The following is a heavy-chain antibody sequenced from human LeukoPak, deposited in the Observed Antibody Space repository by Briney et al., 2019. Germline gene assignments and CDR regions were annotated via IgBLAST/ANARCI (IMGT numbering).Heavy chain of an antibody. CDR3: ARDRGYYGSGSLYD. V-gene: IGHV3-30-3*01. Sequence: GRSLRLSCGASGFTFNRYAMNWVRQAPGQGLERVAIISYGGNNQYYAESVKGRFTISRDNAKNTLYLQMNSLRAEDTAVYYCARDRGYYGSGSLYDWGQGTLVTVSS. CDR2: ISYGGNNQ. D-gene: IGHD3-10*01. CDR1: GFTFNRYA. J-gene: IGHJ4*02.